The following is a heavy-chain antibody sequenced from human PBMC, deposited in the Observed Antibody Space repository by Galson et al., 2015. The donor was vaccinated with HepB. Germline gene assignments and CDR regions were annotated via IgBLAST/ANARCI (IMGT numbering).Heavy chain of an antibody. J-gene: IGHJ6*02. D-gene: IGHD3-22*01. CDR3: ARDYYYDSSGYRKYYYYGMDV. Sequence: SVKVSCKASGYTFTNYGISWVRQAPGQGLEWMGWISAYNGNTNYAQKLQGRVTMTTDTSTSTAYMELRSLRSDDTAVYYCARDYYYDSSGYRKYYYYGMDVGGQGTTVTVSS. CDR1: GYTFTNYG. CDR2: ISAYNGNT. V-gene: IGHV1-18*01.